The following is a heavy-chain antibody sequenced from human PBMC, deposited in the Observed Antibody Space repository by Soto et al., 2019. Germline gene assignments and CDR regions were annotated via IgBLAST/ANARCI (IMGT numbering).Heavy chain of an antibody. CDR1: GFTFSSYA. V-gene: IGHV3-23*01. CDR2: ISGRGGST. CDR3: AKERHGGWYTTFDY. J-gene: IGHJ4*02. Sequence: EVQLLEAGGGLVQPGGSLRLSCAASGFTFSSYAMSWVRQSPGKGLEWVSAISGRGGSTYYADSVTARFTISRDNSKTALYLRMSSLRAEDTAVYYCAKERHGGWYTTFDYWGQGTLVTVSS. D-gene: IGHD6-19*01.